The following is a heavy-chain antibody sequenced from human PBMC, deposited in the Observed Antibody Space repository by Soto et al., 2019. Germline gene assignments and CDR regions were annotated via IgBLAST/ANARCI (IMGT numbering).Heavy chain of an antibody. CDR1: GYTFTGYY. J-gene: IGHJ6*02. D-gene: IGHD1-26*01. Sequence: ASVKVSCKASGYTFTGYYMHWVRQAPGQGLEWMGWINPNSGGTNYAQKFQGWVTMTRDTSISTAYLELSRLISDDTAVYYCARERVYSPVWPYNDGMDVWGQGTTVTVSS. CDR2: INPNSGGT. CDR3: ARERVYSPVWPYNDGMDV. V-gene: IGHV1-2*04.